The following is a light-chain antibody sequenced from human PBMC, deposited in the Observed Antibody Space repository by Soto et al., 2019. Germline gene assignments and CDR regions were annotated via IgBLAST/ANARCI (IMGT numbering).Light chain of an antibody. CDR2: AAS. CDR3: QQSYTTPRT. J-gene: IGKJ1*01. Sequence: DIEMTQSPSSLSASVGDRVTITCRASQSISSYLNWYQQKPGNAPNLLIYAASTLQSGVPSRFSAYGSETDFTLTISNLQAEDFVTYYCQQSYTTPRTFGQGTKVEVK. CDR1: QSISSY. V-gene: IGKV1-39*01.